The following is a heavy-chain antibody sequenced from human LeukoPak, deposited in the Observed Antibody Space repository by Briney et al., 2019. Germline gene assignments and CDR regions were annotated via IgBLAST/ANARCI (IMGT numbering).Heavy chain of an antibody. CDR3: AELGITMIGGV. CDR1: GITFSNYN. V-gene: IGHV3-21*01. D-gene: IGHD3-10*02. J-gene: IGHJ6*04. Sequence: GGSLRLSCAASGITFSNYNMNWVRQAPGKGLEWISSITSSSSYTFYADSVKGRFTISRDNAKNSLYLQMNSLRAEDTAVYYCAELGITMIGGVWGKGTTVTISS. CDR2: ITSSSSYT.